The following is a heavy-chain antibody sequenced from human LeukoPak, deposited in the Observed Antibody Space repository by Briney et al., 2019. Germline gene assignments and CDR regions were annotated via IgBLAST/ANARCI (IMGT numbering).Heavy chain of an antibody. Sequence: GASVKVSCKASGYTFTSHGISWVRQAPGQGLEWMGWISVHNGNTNYAQNLQGRVTMTTDTSTSTAYMELRSMRSDDTAVYYCARVQRGYTYGNVDYWGQGTLVTVSS. D-gene: IGHD5-18*01. CDR3: ARVQRGYTYGNVDY. CDR2: ISVHNGNT. J-gene: IGHJ4*02. V-gene: IGHV1-18*01. CDR1: GYTFTSHG.